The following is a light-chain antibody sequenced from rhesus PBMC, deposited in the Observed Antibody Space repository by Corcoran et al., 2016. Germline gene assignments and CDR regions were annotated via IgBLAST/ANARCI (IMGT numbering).Light chain of an antibody. CDR1: QRVGSH. V-gene: IGKV3-24*04. CDR2: GAF. J-gene: IGKJ2*01. CDR3: QQSNKLYS. Sequence: ETVVTQSPATLLLSPGERATLPCRASQRVGSHLAWYQQKPGQAPRPLNDGAFSRSPGLPDRFSGSGSGTDFTLTISSLEPEDVGVYYCQQSNKLYSFGQGTKVEIK.